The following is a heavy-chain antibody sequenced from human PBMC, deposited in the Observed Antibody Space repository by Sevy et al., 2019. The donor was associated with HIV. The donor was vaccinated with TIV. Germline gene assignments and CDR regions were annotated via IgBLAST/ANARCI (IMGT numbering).Heavy chain of an antibody. J-gene: IGHJ4*02. CDR1: GGSFSSGNYY. Sequence: SETLSLTCTVSGGSFSSGNYYWSWIRQPAGKGLEWIGRIYNSGSTNYNPSLKSRVTISVDTSKNQFSLRLSPVTAADTAVYYCARVDRAYYDGSAFDFWGLGTLVTVSS. CDR2: IYNSGST. D-gene: IGHD3-22*01. V-gene: IGHV4-61*02. CDR3: ARVDRAYYDGSAFDF.